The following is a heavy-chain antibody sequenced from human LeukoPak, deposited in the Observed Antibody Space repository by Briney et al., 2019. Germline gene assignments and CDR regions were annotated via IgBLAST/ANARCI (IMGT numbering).Heavy chain of an antibody. D-gene: IGHD4-17*01. J-gene: IGHJ5*02. CDR3: ARDVSGYGDYVGWFDP. Sequence: PSETLSLTCAVYGGSFSSYYWSWIRQPPGKGLEWIGEINHSGSTNYNPSLKSRVTISVDTSKNQFSLKLSSVTAADTAVYYCARDVSGYGDYVGWFDPWGQGTLVTVSS. V-gene: IGHV4-34*01. CDR2: INHSGST. CDR1: GGSFSSYY.